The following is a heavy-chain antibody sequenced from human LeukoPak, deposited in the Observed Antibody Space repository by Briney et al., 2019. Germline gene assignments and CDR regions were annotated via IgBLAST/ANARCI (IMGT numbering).Heavy chain of an antibody. CDR1: GGTFSSYA. Sequence: ASVKVCCKASGGTFSSYAISWVRQAPGQGLEWMGGIIPIFGTANYAQKFQGRVTITADESTSTAYMELSSLRSEDTAVYYCARTGIAAREGNWFDPWGQGTLVTVSS. D-gene: IGHD6-6*01. J-gene: IGHJ5*02. CDR3: ARTGIAAREGNWFDP. V-gene: IGHV1-69*13. CDR2: IIPIFGTA.